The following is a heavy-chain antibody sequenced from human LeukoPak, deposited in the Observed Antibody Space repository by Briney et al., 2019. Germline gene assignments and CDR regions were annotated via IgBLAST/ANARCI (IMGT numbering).Heavy chain of an antibody. V-gene: IGHV1-69*13. Sequence: SVTVSCTASGGTFSSYAISWVRQAPGQGLEWMGGIIPILGTANYAQKFQGRVTITADESTSTAYMELSSLRSEDTAVYYCARDRGYCSGGSCYNPPGGPPTNWFDPWGQGTLVTVSS. CDR3: ARDRGYCSGGSCYNPPGGPPTNWFDP. CDR2: IIPILGTA. J-gene: IGHJ5*02. D-gene: IGHD2-15*01. CDR1: GGTFSSYA.